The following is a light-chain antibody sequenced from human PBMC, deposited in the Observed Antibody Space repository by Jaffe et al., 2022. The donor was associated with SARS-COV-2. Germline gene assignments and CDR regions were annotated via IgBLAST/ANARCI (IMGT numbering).Light chain of an antibody. CDR2: KDS. CDR3: QSADSSGTYDPKV. V-gene: IGLV3-25*03. CDR1: ALPKQY. J-gene: IGLJ3*02. Sequence: SYELTQPPSVSVSPGQTARITCSGDALPKQYAYWYQQKPGQAPVLVIYKDSERPSGIPERFSGSSSGTTVTLTISGVQAEDEADYYCQSADSSGTYDPKVFGGGTKLTVL.